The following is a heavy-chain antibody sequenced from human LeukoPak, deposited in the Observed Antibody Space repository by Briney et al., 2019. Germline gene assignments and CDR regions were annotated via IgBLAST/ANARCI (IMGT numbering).Heavy chain of an antibody. V-gene: IGHV4-61*02. CDR1: GGSISSGSYY. CDR3: ARASGSHYYYYYMDV. D-gene: IGHD3-10*01. Sequence: SETLSLTCTVSGGSISSGSYYWSWIRQPAGKGLEWIGRIYTSGSTNYNPPLKSRVTISVDTSKNQFSLKLSSVTAADTAVYYCARASGSHYYYYYMDVWGKGTTVTVSS. CDR2: IYTSGST. J-gene: IGHJ6*03.